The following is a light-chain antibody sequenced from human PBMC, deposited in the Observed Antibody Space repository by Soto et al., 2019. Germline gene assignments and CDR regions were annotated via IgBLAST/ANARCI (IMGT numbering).Light chain of an antibody. CDR2: DAS. J-gene: IGKJ1*01. V-gene: IGKV3-11*01. Sequence: EIVLTQSPATLSLSPGERATLSCRASQSVSSYLAWYQQKPGQAPRLLIYDASNRATGIPARFSGSGSGTDFTLTISSLEPEDFVVYYCQQRSSSFGQGTKVEIK. CDR3: QQRSSS. CDR1: QSVSSY.